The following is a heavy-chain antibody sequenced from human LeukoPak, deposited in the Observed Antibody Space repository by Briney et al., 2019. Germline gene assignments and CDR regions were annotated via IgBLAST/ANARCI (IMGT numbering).Heavy chain of an antibody. CDR2: IRFDGSYE. J-gene: IGHJ4*02. CDR1: GFTFSSYG. CDR3: AKVGDNWDFDY. V-gene: IGHV3-30*02. D-gene: IGHD1-1*01. Sequence: GGSLRLSCAASGFTFSSYGMHWVRQAPGKGLEWVTFIRFDGSYEDYADSVKGRFSISRDNSKNMLYLQMNSLRAEDTAVYYCAKVGDNWDFDYWGQGTLVTVSS.